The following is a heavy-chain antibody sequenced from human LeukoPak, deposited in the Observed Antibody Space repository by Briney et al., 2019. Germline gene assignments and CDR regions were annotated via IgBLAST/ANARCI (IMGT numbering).Heavy chain of an antibody. CDR1: GGSFSGYY. Sequence: SETLSLTCAVYGGSFSGYYWSWIRQPPGKGLEWIGEINHSGSTNYNPSLKSRVTISVDTSKNQFSLKLSSVTAADTAVYYCARDRGKRYSSSWYTSYYMDVWGKGTTVTVSS. CDR2: INHSGST. D-gene: IGHD6-13*01. V-gene: IGHV4-34*01. J-gene: IGHJ6*03. CDR3: ARDRGKRYSSSWYTSYYMDV.